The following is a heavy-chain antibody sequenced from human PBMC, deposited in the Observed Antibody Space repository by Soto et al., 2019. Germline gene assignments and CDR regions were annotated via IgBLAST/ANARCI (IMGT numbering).Heavy chain of an antibody. CDR3: AKDPSTGSADY. V-gene: IGHV3-30*18. D-gene: IGHD3-10*01. CDR2: ISYDGSNK. Sequence: QPGGSLRLSCAASGFTFSSYGMHWVRQAPGKGLEWVAVISYDGSNKYYADSVKGRFTISRDNSKNTLYLQMNSLRAEDTAVYYCAKDPSTGSADYWGQGTLGTVSA. J-gene: IGHJ4*02. CDR1: GFTFSSYG.